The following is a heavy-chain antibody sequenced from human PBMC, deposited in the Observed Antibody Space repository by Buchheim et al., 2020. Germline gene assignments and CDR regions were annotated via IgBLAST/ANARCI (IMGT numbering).Heavy chain of an antibody. D-gene: IGHD3-10*01. Sequence: EVQLVESGGGLVQPGGSLRLSCAASGFTFSGYWMHWVRQGPAKGLVWVSRINSDGSNTIYADSVKGRFTTSRDNAKNTLYLQMNSLRAEDTAVYYCARGEFRVPVDSWGQGTL. CDR1: GFTFSGYW. CDR3: ARGEFRVPVDS. V-gene: IGHV3-74*01. J-gene: IGHJ4*02. CDR2: INSDGSNT.